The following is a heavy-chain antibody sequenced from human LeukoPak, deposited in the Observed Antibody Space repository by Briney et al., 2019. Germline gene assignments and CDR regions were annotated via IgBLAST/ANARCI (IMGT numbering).Heavy chain of an antibody. CDR3: ARGISSSWYVSWFDP. V-gene: IGHV1-8*01. Sequence: ASVKVSCKASGYTFTSYDINWVRQATGQGLEWMGRMNPNSGNTGYAQKFQGRVTMTRNTSISTAYMELSSLRSEDTAVYYCARGISSSWYVSWFDPWGQGTLVTVSS. CDR1: GYTFTSYD. CDR2: MNPNSGNT. J-gene: IGHJ5*02. D-gene: IGHD6-13*01.